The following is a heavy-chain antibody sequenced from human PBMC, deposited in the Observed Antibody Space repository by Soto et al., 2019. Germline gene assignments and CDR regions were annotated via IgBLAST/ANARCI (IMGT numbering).Heavy chain of an antibody. CDR3: TRSIITTAGTDAFDL. V-gene: IGHV1-46*03. CDR1: GYTFTSYY. CDR2: ISPSSGGT. D-gene: IGHD6-13*01. J-gene: IGHJ3*01. Sequence: QVQLVQSGAEVKTPGASVRVSCKASGYTFTSYYIHWVRQAPGQGPEWMGMISPSSGGTDYAQKFQGRVTMTRDTSTSTVYMELSSLRSEDTAVYFCTRSIITTAGTDAFDLWGQGTLVTVSS.